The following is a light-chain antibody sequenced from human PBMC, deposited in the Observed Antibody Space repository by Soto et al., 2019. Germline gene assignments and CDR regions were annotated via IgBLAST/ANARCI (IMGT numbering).Light chain of an antibody. CDR1: QSISSW. V-gene: IGKV1-5*01. J-gene: IGKJ4*01. Sequence: DIQMTPSPSTLSASVGDRVTITCRASQSISSWLAWYQQKPGKAPNLLIYDASALESGVPSRFSGSGSGTDFTLTISSLQPEDFATYYCLQDYNYPLTFGGGTKVDI. CDR3: LQDYNYPLT. CDR2: DAS.